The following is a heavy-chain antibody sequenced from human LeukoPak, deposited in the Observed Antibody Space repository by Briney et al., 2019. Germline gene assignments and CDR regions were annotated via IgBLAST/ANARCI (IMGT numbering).Heavy chain of an antibody. D-gene: IGHD3-9*01. CDR2: ISSSGSTI. J-gene: IGHJ5*02. V-gene: IGHV3-11*04. Sequence: PGGSLRLSCAASGFTFSDYYMSWIRQAPGKGLEWVSYISSSGSTIYYADSVKGRFTISRDNAKNSLYLQMNSLGAEDTAVYYCARDSSASFDWLGRWFDPWGQGTLVTVSS. CDR3: ARDSSASFDWLGRWFDP. CDR1: GFTFSDYY.